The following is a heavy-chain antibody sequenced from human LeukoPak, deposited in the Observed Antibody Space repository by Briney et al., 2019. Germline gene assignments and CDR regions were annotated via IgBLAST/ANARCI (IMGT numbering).Heavy chain of an antibody. V-gene: IGHV1-69*04. CDR3: ASHYDSSGYPYIDY. J-gene: IGHJ4*02. Sequence: ASVKVSCKASGGTFSSYAISWVRQAPGQGLEWMGRIIPILGIANYAQKFQGRVTVTADKSTSTAYMELSSLRSEDTAVYYCASHYDSSGYPYIDYWGQGTLVTVSS. CDR1: GGTFSSYA. D-gene: IGHD3-22*01. CDR2: IIPILGIA.